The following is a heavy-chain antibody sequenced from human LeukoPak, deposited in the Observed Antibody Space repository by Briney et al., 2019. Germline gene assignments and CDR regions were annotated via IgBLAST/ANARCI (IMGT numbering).Heavy chain of an antibody. J-gene: IGHJ4*02. CDR2: ISGSGGST. D-gene: IGHD6-13*01. V-gene: IGHV3-23*01. CDR1: GFTFSSYA. Sequence: GGSLRLSCAASGFTFSSYAMSWVRQAPGKGLEWVSAISGSGGSTYYADSVKGGFTISRDNSKNTLYLQMNSLRAEDTAVYYCAKDLSSIAAAGTPLDYWGQGTLVTVSS. CDR3: AKDLSSIAAAGTPLDY.